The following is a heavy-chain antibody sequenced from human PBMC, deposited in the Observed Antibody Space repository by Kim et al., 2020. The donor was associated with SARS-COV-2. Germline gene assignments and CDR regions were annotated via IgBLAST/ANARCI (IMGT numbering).Heavy chain of an antibody. J-gene: IGHJ4*02. D-gene: IGHD1-26*01. CDR3: ATTLGATKSNFDF. Sequence: SPDSLKCRFTNSRDNSGNSLYLQMNSLGAGDTAVYYCATTLGATKSNFDFWGQGTLVAVSS. V-gene: IGHV3-23*01.